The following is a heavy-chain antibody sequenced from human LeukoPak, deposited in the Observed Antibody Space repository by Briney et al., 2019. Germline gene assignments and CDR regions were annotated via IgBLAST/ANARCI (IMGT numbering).Heavy chain of an antibody. V-gene: IGHV1-18*01. Sequence: GNSVKVSCKTSGYTFTNYGISWVRQAPGQGLEWMGWVSTSNPHTNYAPKFRGRVIMTRDTSTSTVYMELSSLRSEDTAVYYCARDKVLRGNAFDIWGQGTMVTVSS. CDR1: GYTFTNYG. CDR2: VSTSNPHT. CDR3: ARDKVLRGNAFDI. J-gene: IGHJ3*02. D-gene: IGHD3-10*01.